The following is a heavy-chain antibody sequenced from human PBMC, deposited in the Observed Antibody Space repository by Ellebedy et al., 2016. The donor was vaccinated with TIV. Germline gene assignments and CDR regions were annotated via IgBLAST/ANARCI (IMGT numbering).Heavy chain of an antibody. CDR1: GFTFSRYW. CDR3: VKDKMDYYHSNSDDFDY. D-gene: IGHD3-22*01. V-gene: IGHV3-74*01. Sequence: GESLKISCAASGFTFSRYWMHWVRQAPGKGLVWVARIISDGSFTIYADSVRCRFSISRDNAKNTLYLQMNSLRAEDKAVYYCVKDKMDYYHSNSDDFDYWGQGTLVTVSS. J-gene: IGHJ4*02. CDR2: IISDGSFT.